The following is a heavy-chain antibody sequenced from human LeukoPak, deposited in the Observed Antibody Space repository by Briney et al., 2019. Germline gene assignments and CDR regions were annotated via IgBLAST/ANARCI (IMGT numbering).Heavy chain of an antibody. CDR3: ARGPITIFGVAFDH. D-gene: IGHD3-3*01. J-gene: IGHJ4*02. CDR2: IKQDGSEK. Sequence: GGSLRLSCAASGFTFSSYWMSWVRQAPGKGLEWVANIKQDGSEKYYVDSVKGRFTISRDNAKNSLYLQMNSLRAEDTAVYYCARGPITIFGVAFDHWGQGTLVTVSS. CDR1: GFTFSSYW. V-gene: IGHV3-7*01.